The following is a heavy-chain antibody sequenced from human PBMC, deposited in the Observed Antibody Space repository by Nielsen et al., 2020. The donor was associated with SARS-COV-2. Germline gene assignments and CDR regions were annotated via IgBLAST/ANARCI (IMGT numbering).Heavy chain of an antibody. V-gene: IGHV3-23*01. D-gene: IGHD6-13*01. CDR1: GFTFSNYA. Sequence: GESLKISCAASGFTFSNYAMSWVRQAPGKGLEWVSTIGGSGDITYYGDSVKGRFTISRDNSKNTLYLQMNSLRAEDTAVYYCAKDWGAAAPTGWFDLWGQGTLVTVSS. CDR2: IGGSGDIT. CDR3: AKDWGAAAPTGWFDL. J-gene: IGHJ5*02.